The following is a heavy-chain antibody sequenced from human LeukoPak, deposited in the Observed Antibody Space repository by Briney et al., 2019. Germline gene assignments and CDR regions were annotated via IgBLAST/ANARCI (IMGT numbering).Heavy chain of an antibody. V-gene: IGHV1-46*01. CDR3: ARDAGSGSFDY. CDR1: GYTFTSNY. CDR2: ISPSGGST. J-gene: IGHJ4*02. Sequence: GASVKVSCKAFGYTFTSNYMHWVRQAPGQGPEWMGVISPSGGSTTYAQKFQGRVTLTRDMSTSTDYLELSSLRSEDTAVYYCARDAGSGSFDYWGQGTLVTVSS. D-gene: IGHD3-10*01.